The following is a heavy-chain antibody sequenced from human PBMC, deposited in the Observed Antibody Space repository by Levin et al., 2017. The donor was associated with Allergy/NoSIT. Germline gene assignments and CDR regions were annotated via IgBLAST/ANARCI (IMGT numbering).Heavy chain of an antibody. D-gene: IGHD3-10*01. V-gene: IGHV3-21*04. J-gene: IGHJ6*02. CDR3: ARDQGLVWGQGVLVTVSSNV. Sequence: GGSLRLSCAASGFSLSGYSMNWVRQAPGKGLEWVSTISGSGTYINYVDSVKGRFAISRDDAKNSVSLQMNSLKDEDTAVYYCARDQGLVWGQGVLVTVSSNVWGQGTTVTVSS. CDR1: GFSLSGYS. CDR2: ISGSGTYI.